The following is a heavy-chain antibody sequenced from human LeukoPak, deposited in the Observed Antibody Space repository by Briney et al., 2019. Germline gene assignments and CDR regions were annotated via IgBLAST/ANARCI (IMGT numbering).Heavy chain of an antibody. CDR2: ISAYNGNT. CDR1: GYTFTSYG. Sequence: GASGKVSCKASGYTFTSYGISWVRQAPGQGLEWMGWISAYNGNTNNAQKLQGRGTMTTDTSTSPTYRELRSLTSDDTAVYYCARANSVRDEAWWFNPWGQGTLVTVSS. D-gene: IGHD5-24*01. V-gene: IGHV1-18*01. CDR3: ARANSVRDEAWWFNP. J-gene: IGHJ5*02.